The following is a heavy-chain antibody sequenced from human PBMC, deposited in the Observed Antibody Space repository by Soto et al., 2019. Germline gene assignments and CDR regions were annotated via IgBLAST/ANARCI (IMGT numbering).Heavy chain of an antibody. Sequence: SETLSLTCTVSGGSIISYYGGWFRQPPGKGLEWIGYIYYSGSTTYHPSLKSRVTISVDTSKNQFSLNLTSVTAADTAVYYCVRLNGYCVSTKCRGYYGMDVWGQGTTVTVSS. D-gene: IGHD2-2*03. CDR2: IYYSGST. V-gene: IGHV4-59*08. J-gene: IGHJ6*02. CDR3: VRLNGYCVSTKCRGYYGMDV. CDR1: GGSIISYY.